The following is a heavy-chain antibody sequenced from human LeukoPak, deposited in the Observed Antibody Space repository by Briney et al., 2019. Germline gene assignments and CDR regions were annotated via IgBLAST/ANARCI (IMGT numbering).Heavy chain of an antibody. CDR2: INPNSGDA. D-gene: IGHD6-13*01. CDR3: ARGAAVGQTRDY. Sequence: ASVKVSCKASGYTLTDHYMHWVRQAPGLGLEWMGRINPNSGDANYAQKFQGRVTMTRDTSISTAYMELSSLRSDDTAVYYCARGAAVGQTRDYWGQGTLVTVSS. J-gene: IGHJ4*02. V-gene: IGHV1-2*06. CDR1: GYTLTDHY.